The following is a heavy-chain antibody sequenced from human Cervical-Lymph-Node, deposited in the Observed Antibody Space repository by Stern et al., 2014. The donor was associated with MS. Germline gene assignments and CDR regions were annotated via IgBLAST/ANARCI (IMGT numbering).Heavy chain of an antibody. D-gene: IGHD2-2*01. CDR3: ARGLCSRTSCSHYFDY. CDR2: ISYDGSNK. V-gene: IGHV3-30-3*01. CDR1: GFTFSTYA. J-gene: IGHJ4*02. Sequence: VQLLESGGGVVQPGRSLRLSCAASGFTFSTYAMHWVRQAPGKGLAWVALISYDGSNKYLDSVKGRFTISRDNSKNTVYLQMDSLRAEDTAVYYWARGLCSRTSCSHYFDYWGQGALVTVSS.